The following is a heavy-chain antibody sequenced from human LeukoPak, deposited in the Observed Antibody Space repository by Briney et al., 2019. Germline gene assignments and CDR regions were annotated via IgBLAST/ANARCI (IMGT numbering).Heavy chain of an antibody. J-gene: IGHJ4*02. CDR1: GFTFSNYW. V-gene: IGHV3-7*01. D-gene: IGHD6-13*01. CDR2: INKDGSDK. CDR3: TTLSAAAIDY. Sequence: GGSLRLSCEGSGFTFSNYWMNWVRLAPGKGLEWVANINKDGSDKNYLDSVKGRFTISRDNAKNSQYLQMDSLRVEDTAVYYCTTLSAAAIDYWGQGTLVTVSS.